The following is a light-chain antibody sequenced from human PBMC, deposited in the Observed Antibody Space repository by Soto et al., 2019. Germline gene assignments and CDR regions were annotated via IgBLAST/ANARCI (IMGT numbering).Light chain of an antibody. V-gene: IGKV1-33*01. CDR2: DAS. Sequence: IQMTQSASSLSASVGDRVTITCQASQNINHYLNWYQQKPGRAPKLLIYDASNLEAGVPSRFRGSASGTDFTFTISRLKPEDIATYYCQQYENLPTFGQGTRLEIK. J-gene: IGKJ5*01. CDR3: QQYENLPT. CDR1: QNINHY.